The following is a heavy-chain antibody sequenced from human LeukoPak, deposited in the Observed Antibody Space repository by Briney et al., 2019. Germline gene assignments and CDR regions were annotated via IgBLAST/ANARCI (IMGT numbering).Heavy chain of an antibody. CDR3: ARASPHGPDYYGSGSYPRPYYYGMDV. Sequence: GGSLRLSCAASGFTFSSYGMHWVRQAPGKGLEWVAVISYDGSNKYYADSVKGRFTISRDNSKNTLYLQMDSLRAEDTAVYYCARASPHGPDYYGSGSYPRPYYYGMDVWGQGTTVTVSS. D-gene: IGHD3-10*01. CDR2: ISYDGSNK. V-gene: IGHV3-30*03. J-gene: IGHJ6*02. CDR1: GFTFSSYG.